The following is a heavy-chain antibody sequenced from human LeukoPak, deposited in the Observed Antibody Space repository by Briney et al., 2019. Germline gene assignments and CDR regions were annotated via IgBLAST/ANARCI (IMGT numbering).Heavy chain of an antibody. D-gene: IGHD6-13*01. V-gene: IGHV1-2*02. J-gene: IGHJ4*02. Sequence: ASVKVSCKASGGTFSSYAISWVRQAPGQGLEWMGWINPNSGGTNYAQKFQGRVTMTRDTSISTAYMELSRLRSDDTAVYYCAKSFTGIAAAAIDYWGQGTLVTVSS. CDR1: GGTFSSYA. CDR3: AKSFTGIAAAAIDY. CDR2: INPNSGGT.